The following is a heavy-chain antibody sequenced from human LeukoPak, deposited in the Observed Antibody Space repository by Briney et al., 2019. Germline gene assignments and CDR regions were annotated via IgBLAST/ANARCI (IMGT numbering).Heavy chain of an antibody. J-gene: IGHJ4*02. CDR3: ARVLANRLELRSFDY. CDR1: GYTFTGYY. Sequence: ASVKVSCKASGYTFTGYYMHWVRQAPGRGLEWMGWINPNSGGTNYAQKFQGRVTMTRDTSISTAYMELGRLRSDDTAVYYCARVLANRLELRSFDYWGQGTLVTVSS. V-gene: IGHV1-2*02. D-gene: IGHD1-7*01. CDR2: INPNSGGT.